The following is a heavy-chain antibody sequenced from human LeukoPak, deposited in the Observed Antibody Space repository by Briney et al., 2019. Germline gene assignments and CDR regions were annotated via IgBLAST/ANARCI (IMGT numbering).Heavy chain of an antibody. Sequence: SETLSLTCTVSGGSISTYYWSWIRQPAGKGLEWIGRIYTSGTTFYNPSLESRVTISVDTSKNQFSLKLSSVTAADTAVYYCARLDTIFGVAKGFDYWGQGIPVTVPS. CDR3: ARLDTIFGVAKGFDY. CDR2: IYTSGTT. D-gene: IGHD3-3*01. CDR1: GGSISTYY. J-gene: IGHJ4*02. V-gene: IGHV4-4*07.